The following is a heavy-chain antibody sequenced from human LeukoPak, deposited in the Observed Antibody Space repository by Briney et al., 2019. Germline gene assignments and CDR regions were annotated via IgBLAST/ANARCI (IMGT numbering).Heavy chain of an antibody. J-gene: IGHJ4*02. Sequence: SETLSLTCTLSGGSISRYYWSWIRQPPRKGREGIGYIYYTGSTNYNPSLKSRVTMSLDTSKNQFSLTLRSVTAADTAVYYCARGVAGLFDYWGQGTLVTVSS. CDR3: ARGVAGLFDY. V-gene: IGHV4-59*12. CDR1: GGSISRYY. D-gene: IGHD6-19*01. CDR2: IYYTGST.